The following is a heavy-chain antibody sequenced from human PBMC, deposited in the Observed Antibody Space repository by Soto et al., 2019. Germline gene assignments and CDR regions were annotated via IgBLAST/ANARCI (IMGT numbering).Heavy chain of an antibody. Sequence: SVKVSCKASGGTFSSYAISWVRQAPGQGLEWMGGIIPIFGTANYAQKFQGRVTITADESTSTAYMELSSLRSEDTAVYYCARDVAAAAGNSAYFGMDVWGQGTTVTVSS. J-gene: IGHJ6*02. CDR1: GGTFSSYA. CDR2: IIPIFGTA. V-gene: IGHV1-69*13. CDR3: ARDVAAAAGNSAYFGMDV. D-gene: IGHD6-13*01.